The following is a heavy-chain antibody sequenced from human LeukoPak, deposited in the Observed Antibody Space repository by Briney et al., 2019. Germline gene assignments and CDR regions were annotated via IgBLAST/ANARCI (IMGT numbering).Heavy chain of an antibody. V-gene: IGHV1-69*04. CDR2: IIPILGIA. CDR3: ARSIGYDSSGFPYYFDY. CDR1: GGTFSSYA. J-gene: IGHJ4*02. Sequence: ASVKVSCKASGGTFSSYAISWVRQAPGQGLEWMGRIIPILGIANYAQKFQGGVTITADKSTSTAYMELSSLRSEDTAVYYCARSIGYDSSGFPYYFDYWGQGTLVTVSS. D-gene: IGHD3-22*01.